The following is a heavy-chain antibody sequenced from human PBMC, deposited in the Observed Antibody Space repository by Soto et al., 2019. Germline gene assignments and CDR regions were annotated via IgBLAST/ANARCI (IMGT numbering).Heavy chain of an antibody. J-gene: IGHJ6*03. CDR1: GGSFSGYY. Sequence: QVQLQQWGAGLLKPSETLSLTCAVYGGSFSGYYWSWIRQPPGKGLEWIGEINHSGSTNYNPSLKSRVIISVDTSKNQFSLKLSSVTAADTAVYYCARGRIMDVWGKGTTVTVSS. CDR3: ARGRIMDV. CDR2: INHSGST. V-gene: IGHV4-34*01.